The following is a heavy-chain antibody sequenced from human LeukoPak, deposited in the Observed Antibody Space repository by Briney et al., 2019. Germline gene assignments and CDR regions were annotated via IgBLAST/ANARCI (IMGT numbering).Heavy chain of an antibody. CDR2: IYTSGST. Sequence: SETLSLTCTVPGGSISSYYWSWIRQPPGKGLEWIGYIYTSGSTNYNPSLKSRVTISVDTSKNQFSLRLSSVTAADTAVYYCARLYVGATMSTFDYWGQGTLVTVSS. CDR1: GGSISSYY. J-gene: IGHJ4*02. CDR3: ARLYVGATMSTFDY. D-gene: IGHD1-26*01. V-gene: IGHV4-4*09.